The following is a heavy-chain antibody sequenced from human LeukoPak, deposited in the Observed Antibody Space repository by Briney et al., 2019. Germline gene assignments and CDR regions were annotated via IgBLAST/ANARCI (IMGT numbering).Heavy chain of an antibody. V-gene: IGHV3-66*01. CDR2: IYSGGST. Sequence: GGSLRLSCAASGFTVSSNYMSWVRQAPGKGLEWVSVIYSGGSTYYADSVKGRFTISRDNSKNTLYLQMNSLRAEDTAVYYCAKGRMVRGVISDYWGQGTLVTVSS. D-gene: IGHD3-10*01. CDR3: AKGRMVRGVISDY. J-gene: IGHJ4*02. CDR1: GFTVSSNY.